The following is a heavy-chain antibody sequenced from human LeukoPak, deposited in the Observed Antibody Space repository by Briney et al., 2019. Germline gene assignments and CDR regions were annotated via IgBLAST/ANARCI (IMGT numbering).Heavy chain of an antibody. CDR3: AKSTSSSSAAYYYYGMDV. V-gene: IGHV3-7*03. D-gene: IGHD6-6*01. CDR2: IKQDGSEK. J-gene: IGHJ6*02. Sequence: GGSLRLSCAASGFTFSSYWMSWVRQAPGKGLEWVANIKQDGSEKYYVDSVKGRFTISRDNAKNSLYLQMNSLRAEDTAVYYCAKSTSSSSAAYYYYGMDVWGQGTTITVSS. CDR1: GFTFSSYW.